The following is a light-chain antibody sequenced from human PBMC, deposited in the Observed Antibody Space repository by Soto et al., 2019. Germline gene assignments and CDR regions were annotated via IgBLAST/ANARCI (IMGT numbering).Light chain of an antibody. V-gene: IGKV1-39*01. CDR2: AVS. J-gene: IGKJ4*02. Sequence: DIQMTQSPSSLSASVGDRVTITCRASQVINSHLNWYQQKPGKAPILVFYAVSGLQRGVPSRFSGSGSGTDFTLTISSLQPEDIGTYYCQQTYTGRTFGRGTKVEVK. CDR3: QQTYTGRT. CDR1: QVINSH.